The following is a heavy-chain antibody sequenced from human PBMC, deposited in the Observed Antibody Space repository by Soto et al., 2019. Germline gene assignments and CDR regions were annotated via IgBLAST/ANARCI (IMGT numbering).Heavy chain of an antibody. D-gene: IGHD5-18*01. Sequence: GGSLRLSCAASGFTFSNAWMSWVRQAPGKGLEWVGRIKSKTDGGTTDYAAPVKGRFTISRDDSKNTLYLQMNSLKTEDTAVYYCTTGYSYGYTTYYYYYGMDVWGQGTTVTVSS. CDR2: IKSKTDGGTT. V-gene: IGHV3-15*01. J-gene: IGHJ6*02. CDR3: TTGYSYGYTTYYYYYGMDV. CDR1: GFTFSNAW.